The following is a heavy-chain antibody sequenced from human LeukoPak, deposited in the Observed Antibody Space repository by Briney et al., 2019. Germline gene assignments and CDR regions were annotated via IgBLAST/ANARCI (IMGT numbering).Heavy chain of an antibody. Sequence: GGSLRLSCAASGFTFNTYDMHWVRQAPGKGLEWVAVISYDGRIKYYADSVKGRFTISRDSSKNTLYLQMNSLGAEDTALYYCATEYYDFSTGKYWGGYDYWGQGTLVIVSS. CDR1: GFTFNTYD. CDR3: ATEYYDFSTGKYWGGYDY. CDR2: ISYDGRIK. V-gene: IGHV3-30*04. J-gene: IGHJ4*02. D-gene: IGHD3-3*01.